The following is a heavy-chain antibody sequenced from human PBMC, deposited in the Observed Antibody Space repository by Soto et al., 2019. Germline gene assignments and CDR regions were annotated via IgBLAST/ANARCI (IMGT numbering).Heavy chain of an antibody. Sequence: SETLSLTCTVSCGSIISGDYYWSWIRQPPGKGLEWIGYIYYSGSTYYNPSLKSRVTISVDTSKNQFSLKLSSVTAADTAVYYCARVSYYYDSSGYYYVAFDIWGQGTMVTVSS. CDR2: IYYSGST. CDR3: ARVSYYYDSSGYYYVAFDI. J-gene: IGHJ3*02. D-gene: IGHD3-22*01. V-gene: IGHV4-30-4*01. CDR1: CGSIISGDYY.